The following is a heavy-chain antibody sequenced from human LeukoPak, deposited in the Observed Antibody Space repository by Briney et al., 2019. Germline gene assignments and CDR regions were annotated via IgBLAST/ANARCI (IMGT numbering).Heavy chain of an antibody. CDR2: IDHSGST. CDR3: AGNIAARLDY. CDR1: GGSFRGYY. J-gene: IGHJ4*02. Sequence: SQTLALTCAVYGGSFRGYYWSWVRQPPGKGLEWGGEIDHSGSTKYNPSLKSRVTIAVDPSKNQFSLKLSSVTAADTAVYYCAGNIAARLDYWGQGTLVTVSS. V-gene: IGHV4-34*01. D-gene: IGHD6-6*01.